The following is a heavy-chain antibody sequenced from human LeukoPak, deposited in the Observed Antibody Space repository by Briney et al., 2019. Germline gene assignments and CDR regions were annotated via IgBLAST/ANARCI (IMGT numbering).Heavy chain of an antibody. D-gene: IGHD3-3*01. V-gene: IGHV4-59*01. J-gene: IGHJ5*02. Sequence: SETLSFTCTVSGGSISSYYWSWIRQPPVKGLEWIGYIYYSGSTNYNPSLKSRFTISVVTSKNQFSLKLSSVSTADTAVYYCARDWCGYDVWSGSPDKYNWFDPRGQGTLVTVSS. CDR1: GGSISSYY. CDR3: ARDWCGYDVWSGSPDKYNWFDP. CDR2: IYYSGST.